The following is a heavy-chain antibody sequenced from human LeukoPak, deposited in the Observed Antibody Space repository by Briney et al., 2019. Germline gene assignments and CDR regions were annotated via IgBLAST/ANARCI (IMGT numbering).Heavy chain of an antibody. J-gene: IGHJ4*02. Sequence: SETLSLTCTVSGGSISSGSYYWSWIRQPAGKGLEWIGRIYTSGSTNYNPSLKSRVTISVDTSKNQFSLKLSSVTAADTAVYYCARGPGDSSGYFDYWGQGTLVTVSS. CDR2: IYTSGST. CDR3: ARGPGDSSGYFDY. V-gene: IGHV4-61*02. CDR1: GGSISSGSYY. D-gene: IGHD3-22*01.